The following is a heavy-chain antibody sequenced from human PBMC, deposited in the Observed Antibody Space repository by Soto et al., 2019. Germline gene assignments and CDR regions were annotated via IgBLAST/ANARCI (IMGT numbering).Heavy chain of an antibody. CDR1: GYTFTSYA. CDR2: INAGNGNT. Sequence: QVQLVQSGAEVKKPGASVKVSCKASGYTFTSYAMHWVRQAPGQRLEWMGWINAGNGNTTYSQKFQGRVTITRDTSASTAYMELSSLRSEDTAVYYRARDVTAIVVVTAAMLQVGVGMDVWGQGTTVTVSS. J-gene: IGHJ6*02. D-gene: IGHD2-2*01. CDR3: ARDVTAIVVVTAAMLQVGVGMDV. V-gene: IGHV1-3*01.